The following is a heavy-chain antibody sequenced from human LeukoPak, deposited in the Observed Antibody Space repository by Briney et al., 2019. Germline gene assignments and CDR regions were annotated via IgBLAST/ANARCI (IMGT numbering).Heavy chain of an antibody. D-gene: IGHD6-13*01. Sequence: PSETLSLTCSVSGGSISSNSYYWGWIRQPPGKGLEWIGSFYYSGSTYYNPSLKSRVTISVDTSKNQFSLKLSSVTAADTAVYYCARGFGSSWLYYMDVWGKGTTVTVSS. CDR3: ARGFGSSWLYYMDV. V-gene: IGHV4-39*07. CDR2: FYYSGST. CDR1: GGSISSNSYY. J-gene: IGHJ6*03.